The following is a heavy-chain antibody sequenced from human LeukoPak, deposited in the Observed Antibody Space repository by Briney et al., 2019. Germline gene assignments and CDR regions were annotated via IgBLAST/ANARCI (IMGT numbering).Heavy chain of an antibody. Sequence: SVKVSCKASGYTFTGYYLHWVRQAPGQGLEWMGGIIPIFGTANYAQKFQGRVTITADKSTSTAYMELSSLRSEDTAVYYCARALGYCSSTSCYEGGFDYWGQGTLVTVSS. CDR2: IIPIFGTA. D-gene: IGHD2-2*01. CDR1: GYTFTGYY. J-gene: IGHJ4*02. V-gene: IGHV1-69*06. CDR3: ARALGYCSSTSCYEGGFDY.